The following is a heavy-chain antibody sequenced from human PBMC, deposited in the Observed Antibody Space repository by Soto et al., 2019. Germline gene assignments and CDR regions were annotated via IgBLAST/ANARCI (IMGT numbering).Heavy chain of an antibody. CDR1: GGSFSGYY. V-gene: IGHV4-34*01. J-gene: IGHJ6*02. CDR3: ARAGYYYYGMDV. Sequence: AETLSLTCAVYGGSFSGYYWSWIRQPPGKGLEWIGEINHSGSTNYNPSLKSRVTISVDTSKNQFSLKLSSVTAADTAVYYCARAGYYYYGMDVWGQGTTVTVSS. CDR2: INHSGST.